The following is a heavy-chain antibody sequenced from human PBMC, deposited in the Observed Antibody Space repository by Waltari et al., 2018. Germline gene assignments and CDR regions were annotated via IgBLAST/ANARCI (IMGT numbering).Heavy chain of an antibody. J-gene: IGHJ4*02. CDR2: ISGSGDKT. CDR3: ARDGARGGGSCYNY. D-gene: IGHD2-15*01. CDR1: GFTFGNYA. Sequence: EVHLLESGGGLVQPGGSLRLSRTASGFTFGNYAMGWVRQAPGKGLELVSAISGSGDKTYYADSVKGRFTISRDNSKNTLFLQMDSLRADDTALYYCARDGARGGGSCYNYWGQGSLVTVSS. V-gene: IGHV3-23*01.